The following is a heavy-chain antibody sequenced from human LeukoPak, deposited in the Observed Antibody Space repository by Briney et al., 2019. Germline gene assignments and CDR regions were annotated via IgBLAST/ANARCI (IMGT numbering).Heavy chain of an antibody. J-gene: IGHJ4*02. CDR1: GYTFTGYY. CDR3: ATIPGYSSGWRFDY. Sequence: ASVKVSCKASGYTFTGYYMHWVRQAPGQGLEWMGWINPNSGGTNYAQKFQGRVTMTRDTSISTAYMELSRLRSDDTAVYCCATIPGYSSGWRFDYWGQGTLVTVSS. V-gene: IGHV1-2*02. CDR2: INPNSGGT. D-gene: IGHD6-19*01.